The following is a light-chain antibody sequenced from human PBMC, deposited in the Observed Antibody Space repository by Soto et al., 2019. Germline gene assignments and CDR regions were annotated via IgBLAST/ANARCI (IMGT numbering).Light chain of an antibody. J-gene: IGKJ2*01. CDR3: QQYYSTPSYT. CDR1: QSVLYSSNNKNY. CDR2: WAS. V-gene: IGKV4-1*01. Sequence: DIVMTQSPDSLAVSLGERATINCESSQSVLYSSNNKNYLAWYQVKPGQPPKLLIYWASTRESGVPDRFSGGGSGTDFTLTISSLQAEDVAVYYCQQYYSTPSYTFGQGTRLEIK.